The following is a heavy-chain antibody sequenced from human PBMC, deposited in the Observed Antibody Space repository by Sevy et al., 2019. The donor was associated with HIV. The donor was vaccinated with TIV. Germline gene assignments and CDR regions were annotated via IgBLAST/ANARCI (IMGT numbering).Heavy chain of an antibody. J-gene: IGHJ4*01. Sequence: SETLSLTCTVSGGSVSSGSYYWSWIRQPPGKGLEWIGYIYYSGSTNYNPSLKSRVTISVETSKNQFSLKLSSVTAADTAVYYCARGAKVVPTAILYYFDYWGHGTLVTVSS. CDR3: ARGAKVVPTAILYYFDY. D-gene: IGHD2-2*02. CDR1: GGSVSSGSYY. V-gene: IGHV4-61*01. CDR2: IYYSGST.